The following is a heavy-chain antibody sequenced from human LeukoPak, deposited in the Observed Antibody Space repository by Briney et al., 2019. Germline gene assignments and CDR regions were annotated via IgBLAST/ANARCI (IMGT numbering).Heavy chain of an antibody. CDR3: ARDYIVDTGVVAFDV. V-gene: IGHV4-4*07. D-gene: IGHD5-12*01. Sequence: PSETLSLTCTVSGGSISNYYWNWIRQPAGKGLECIGHIYNSGKTNYNPSLRGRATISVDESRDLFSLKLTSVTAADTAVYYCARDYIVDTGVVAFDVWGQGALVTVS. CDR2: IYNSGKT. J-gene: IGHJ3*01. CDR1: GGSISNYY.